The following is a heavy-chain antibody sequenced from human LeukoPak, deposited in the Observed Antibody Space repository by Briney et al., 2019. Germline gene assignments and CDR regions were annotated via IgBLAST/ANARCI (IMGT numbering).Heavy chain of an antibody. CDR2: IKQDGTEK. Sequence: GGSLRLSCASSGFTFTSYAVSWVRQAPGKGLEWVANIKQDGTEKYYVDSVRGRLTISRDNAKNSLYLQMNSLRAEDTAVYYCGSGSTWLPRGQGTLVTVSS. J-gene: IGHJ4*02. D-gene: IGHD6-13*01. CDR1: GFTFTSYA. V-gene: IGHV3-7*01. CDR3: GSGSTWLP.